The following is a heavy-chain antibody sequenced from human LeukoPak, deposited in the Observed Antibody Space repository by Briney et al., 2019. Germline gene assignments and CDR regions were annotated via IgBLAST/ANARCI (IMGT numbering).Heavy chain of an antibody. D-gene: IGHD3-3*01. Sequence: SVKVSCKASGGTFSSYAISWVRQAPGQGLEWMGGIIPIFGTANYAQKFQGRVTITTDESTSTAYMELSSLRSEDTAVYYCARALAYDFWSGYLGPFDYWGQGSLVPSPQ. CDR1: GGTFSSYA. V-gene: IGHV1-69*05. CDR2: IIPIFGTA. J-gene: IGHJ4*02. CDR3: ARALAYDFWSGYLGPFDY.